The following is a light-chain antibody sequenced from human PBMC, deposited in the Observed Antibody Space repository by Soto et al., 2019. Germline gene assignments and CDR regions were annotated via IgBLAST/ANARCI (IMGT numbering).Light chain of an antibody. Sequence: DIQLTQSPSFVSASVGDIVTISCRASQTVASYLVWYQQKPGKAPKVLITDASKLHGGVPSRFSGSGFGTDFTLTIRGLQREDIATYYCQQVNEFVTFGPGTKVNI. CDR1: QTVASY. V-gene: IGKV1-9*01. CDR3: QQVNEFVT. CDR2: DAS. J-gene: IGKJ3*01.